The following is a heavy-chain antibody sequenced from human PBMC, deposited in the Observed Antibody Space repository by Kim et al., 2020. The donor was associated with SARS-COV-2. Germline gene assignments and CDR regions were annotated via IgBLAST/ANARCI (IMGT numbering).Heavy chain of an antibody. CDR1: GGSFSGYY. CDR2: INHSGST. D-gene: IGHD1-26*01. J-gene: IGHJ4*02. V-gene: IGHV4-34*01. CDR3: ARGRHSGSLDY. Sequence: SETLSLTCAVYGGSFSGYYWSWIRQPPGKGLEWIGEINHSGSTNYNPSLKSRVTISVDTSKNQFSLKLSSVTAADTAVYYCARGRHSGSLDYWGQGTLVT.